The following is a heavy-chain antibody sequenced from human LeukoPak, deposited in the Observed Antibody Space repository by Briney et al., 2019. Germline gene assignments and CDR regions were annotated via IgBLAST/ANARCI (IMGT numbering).Heavy chain of an antibody. D-gene: IGHD6-13*01. V-gene: IGHV3-48*03. CDR2: ISSSGSTI. CDR3: ARDTPYAAAGTGGFDY. CDR1: GFTFSSYG. Sequence: PGGSLRLSCAASGFTFSSYGMNWVRQAPGKGLEWVSYISSSGSTIYYADSVKGRFTISRDNAKNSLYLQMNSLRAEDTAVYNCARDTPYAAAGTGGFDYWGQGTLVTVSS. J-gene: IGHJ4*02.